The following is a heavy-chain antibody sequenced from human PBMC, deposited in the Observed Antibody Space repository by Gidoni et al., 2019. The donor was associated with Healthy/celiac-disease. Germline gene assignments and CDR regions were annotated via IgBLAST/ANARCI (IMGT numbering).Heavy chain of an antibody. J-gene: IGHJ3*02. CDR3: AADPYYDILTGYYRSAFDI. Sequence: QMQLVQSGPEVKKPGTSVKVSCKASGFTFTSSAVQWVRQARGQRLEWIGWIVVGSGNTNYAQKFQERVTSTRDMSTSTAYMELSSLRSEDTAVYYCAADPYYDILTGYYRSAFDIWGQGTMVTVSS. CDR2: IVVGSGNT. V-gene: IGHV1-58*01. D-gene: IGHD3-9*01. CDR1: GFTFTSSA.